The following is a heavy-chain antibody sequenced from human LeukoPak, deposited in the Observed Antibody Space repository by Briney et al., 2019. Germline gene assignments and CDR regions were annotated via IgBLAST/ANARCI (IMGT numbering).Heavy chain of an antibody. CDR1: GFTFSNCA. J-gene: IGHJ4*02. CDR2: IGGSDGVR. CDR3: AKRPNSDSGSYYFDH. V-gene: IGHV3-23*01. Sequence: GGSLRLSCAASGFTFSNCAMSWVRQAPGKGLEWVSAIGGSDGVRLYADSVKGRFPVFRDNSKNTLYLEMSNLRVEDTALYYCAKRPNSDSGSYYFDHWGQGTLVTVSS. D-gene: IGHD3-10*01.